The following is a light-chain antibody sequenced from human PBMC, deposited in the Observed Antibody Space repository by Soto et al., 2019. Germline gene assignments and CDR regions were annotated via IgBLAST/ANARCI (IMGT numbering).Light chain of an antibody. Sequence: DIQMTQSPSTLSASVGDRVTITCRASQSISSWLAWYQQKPGKAPKLLIYDASSLESGVPSRFSGSGSGTEFTLTISRLQPDDFAAYYCQQYNSITWTFGQGTKVDIK. CDR3: QQYNSITWT. J-gene: IGKJ1*01. CDR2: DAS. V-gene: IGKV1-5*01. CDR1: QSISSW.